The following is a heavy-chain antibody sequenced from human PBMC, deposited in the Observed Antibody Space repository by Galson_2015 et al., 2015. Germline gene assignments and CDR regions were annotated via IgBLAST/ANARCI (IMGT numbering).Heavy chain of an antibody. J-gene: IGHJ4*02. Sequence: SLRLSCAASGFTFSSFGMHWVRQAPGKGLEWVSAISYDGGTKYYADSVKGRFTISRDNSKNTLYLQMNSLRAEDTAVYYCAKVSRPRITIFGVFDYWGQGTLVTVSS. D-gene: IGHD3-3*01. V-gene: IGHV3-30*18. CDR2: ISYDGGTK. CDR1: GFTFSSFG. CDR3: AKVSRPRITIFGVFDY.